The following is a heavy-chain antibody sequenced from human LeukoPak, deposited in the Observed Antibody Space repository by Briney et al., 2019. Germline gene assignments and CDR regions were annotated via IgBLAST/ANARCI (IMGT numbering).Heavy chain of an antibody. CDR1: GGSISSYY. D-gene: IGHD3-3*01. J-gene: IGHJ4*02. CDR3: ARVESHADYSDY. V-gene: IGHV4-59*01. CDR2: IYYSGST. Sequence: PSETLSLTCTVSGGSISSYYWSWIRRPPGKGLEWIGYIYYSGSTNYNPSLKSRVTISVDTSKNQFSLKLSSVTAADTAVYYCARVESHADYSDYWGQGTLVTVSS.